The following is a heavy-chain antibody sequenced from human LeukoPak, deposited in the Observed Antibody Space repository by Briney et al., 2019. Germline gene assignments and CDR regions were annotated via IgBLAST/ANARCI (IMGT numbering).Heavy chain of an antibody. D-gene: IGHD3-22*01. CDR2: FKTKSEGGTT. V-gene: IGHV3-15*01. CDR1: GFTFSNAW. J-gene: IGHJ3*02. CDR3: TTGTGSSGPSVFDI. Sequence: GGSLRLSCAASGFTFSNAWVSWVRQAPGKGLEWVGRFKTKSEGGTTDYAAPVKGRFTISRDDSKNTLYLQMNSLKSEDTAMYYCTTGTGSSGPSVFDIWGQGTMVTVSS.